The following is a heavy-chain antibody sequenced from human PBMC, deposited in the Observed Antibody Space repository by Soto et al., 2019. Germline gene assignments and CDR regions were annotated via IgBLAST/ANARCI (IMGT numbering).Heavy chain of an antibody. CDR2: ISCDGSNK. CDR1: GFTFSSYG. J-gene: IGHJ5*02. Sequence: QVQLVESGGGVVQPGGSLRLSCAASGFTFSSYGMHWVRQAPGKGLEWVAVISCDGSNKYYADSVKGRFTISRDNSKNPRYLKMTSLGAKKPAVNSCGPWFGAFTSWGKGPLVTVSS. CDR3: GPWFGAFTS. V-gene: IGHV3-30*03. D-gene: IGHD3-10*01.